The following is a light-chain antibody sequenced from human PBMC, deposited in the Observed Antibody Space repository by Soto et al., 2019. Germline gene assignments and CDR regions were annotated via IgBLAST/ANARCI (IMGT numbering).Light chain of an antibody. CDR2: DVS. CDR1: SSDVGGYNY. CDR3: SSYTSSSTLYV. V-gene: IGLV2-14*01. Sequence: SVLTQPASLSGSPGQSITISCPGTSSDVGGYNYVSWYQQHPGKAPKLMIYDVSNRPSGVSNRFSGSKSGNTASLTISGLQAEDEADYYCSSYTSSSTLYVFGTGTKVTVL. J-gene: IGLJ1*01.